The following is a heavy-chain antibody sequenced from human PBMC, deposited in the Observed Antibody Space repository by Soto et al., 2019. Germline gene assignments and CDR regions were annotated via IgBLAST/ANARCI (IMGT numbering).Heavy chain of an antibody. CDR2: ISHDGNNK. V-gene: IGHV3-30*18. J-gene: IGHJ4*02. CDR3: AQDPFLSNAWDILTGFYSS. D-gene: IGHD3-9*01. CDR1: GFTFSSYG. Sequence: GGSLRLSCAASGFTFSSYGMHWVRQAPGKGLEWVAVISHDGNNKNYADSVRGRFTISRDNSKNTVYLQMNSLRAEDTVVYYCAQDPFLSNAWDILTGFYSSWGQGTMVTV.